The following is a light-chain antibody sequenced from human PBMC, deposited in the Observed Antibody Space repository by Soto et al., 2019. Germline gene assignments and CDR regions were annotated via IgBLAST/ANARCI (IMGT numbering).Light chain of an antibody. CDR1: QSVSSR. V-gene: IGKV3-11*01. J-gene: IGKJ5*01. CDR3: QHRMNWPLT. CDR2: GAS. Sequence: EIVMTQSPGTLSLSPGERATLSCRASQSVSSRLAWYQQKPGQAPRLLISGASNRATGIPARFSGSGSGTDFTLTISSLEPEDFAVYYCQHRMNWPLTFGQGTRLEIK.